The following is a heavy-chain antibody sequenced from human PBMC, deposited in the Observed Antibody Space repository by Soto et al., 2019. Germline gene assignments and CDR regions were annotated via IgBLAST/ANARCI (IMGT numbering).Heavy chain of an antibody. J-gene: IGHJ5*02. CDR1: GSSIIGYY. V-gene: IGHV4-59*12. CDR2: IHYSGSA. D-gene: IGHD6-19*01. Sequence: SETLSLTCTFSGSSIIGYYRTWIRQSPERGLEWIGYIHYSGSANYNPSLNSRLTMSVDRSKSQFSMKLASVTAADTAVYYCARGVGGSGLNWFDPWGQGTLVTVSS. CDR3: ARGVGGSGLNWFDP.